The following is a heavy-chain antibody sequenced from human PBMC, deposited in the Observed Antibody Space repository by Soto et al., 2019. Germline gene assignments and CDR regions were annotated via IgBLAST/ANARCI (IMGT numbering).Heavy chain of an antibody. Sequence: GGSLRLSCAASGFTFSRYSMNWVRQAPGKGLEWVSSISSSSSYIYYADSVKGRFTISRDNAKNSLYLQMNSLRAEDTAVYYCARGDLRLGELSPPYFDYWGQGTLVTVSS. D-gene: IGHD3-16*02. CDR1: GFTFSRYS. V-gene: IGHV3-21*01. CDR2: ISSSSSYI. J-gene: IGHJ4*02. CDR3: ARGDLRLGELSPPYFDY.